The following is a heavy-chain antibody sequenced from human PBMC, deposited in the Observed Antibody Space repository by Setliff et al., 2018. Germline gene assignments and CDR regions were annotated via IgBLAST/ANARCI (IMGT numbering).Heavy chain of an antibody. J-gene: IGHJ6*03. V-gene: IGHV4-61*09. CDR3: ARMSGFQYMDV. CDR1: GDSISSRRSY. D-gene: IGHD3-3*01. Sequence: SETLSLTCTVSGDSISSRRSYWGWFRQPAGKGLEWVGQIYTSWSTNYNPSLKSRVTISLDTSKNQFSLSLSSVTAADTAVYYCARMSGFQYMDVWGKGTTVTVSS. CDR2: IYTSWST.